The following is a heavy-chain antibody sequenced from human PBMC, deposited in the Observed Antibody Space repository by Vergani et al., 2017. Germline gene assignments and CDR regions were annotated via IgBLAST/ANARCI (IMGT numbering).Heavy chain of an antibody. CDR3: TRPLRRVAAFDP. Sequence: EVQLVESGGGLVQPGGSLKLSCAASGFTFSGSAMHWVRQASGKGLEWVSRIRSRANSYETAYAASVKGRFTISRDDSKTPAYLQMNSLKTEDTAVYYCTRPLRRVAAFDPWGQGTLVTVSS. CDR2: IRSRANSYET. D-gene: IGHD6-6*01. V-gene: IGHV3-73*02. CDR1: GFTFSGSA. J-gene: IGHJ5*02.